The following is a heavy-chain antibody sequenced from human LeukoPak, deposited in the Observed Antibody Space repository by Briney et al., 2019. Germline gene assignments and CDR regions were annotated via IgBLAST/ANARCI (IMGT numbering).Heavy chain of an antibody. CDR3: ARDRPSTTDGY. J-gene: IGHJ4*02. V-gene: IGHV1-69*04. CDR1: GGTFSSYA. Sequence: ASVKVSCKASGGTFSSYAISWVRQAPGRGLEWMGRIIPILGIANYAQKFQGRVTITADKSTSTAYMELSSLRSEDTAVYYCARDRPSTTDGYWGQGTLVTVSS. D-gene: IGHD4-17*01. CDR2: IIPILGIA.